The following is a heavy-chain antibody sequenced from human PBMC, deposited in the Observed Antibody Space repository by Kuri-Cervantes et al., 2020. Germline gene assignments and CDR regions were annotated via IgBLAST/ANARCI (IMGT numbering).Heavy chain of an antibody. J-gene: IGHJ4*02. D-gene: IGHD3-10*01. CDR1: GGTFSGYY. CDR2: FNHRGSI. CDR3: ARTRKGRSGNYDY. V-gene: IGHV4-34*08. Sequence: SQTLSLTCAVYGGTFSGYYWSWIRQPPGRGLEWMGEFNHRGSINYNPSLNSRVTISVDTSKNQFSLKLSSVTAADTAVYYCARTRKGRSGNYDYWGQGTLVTVSS.